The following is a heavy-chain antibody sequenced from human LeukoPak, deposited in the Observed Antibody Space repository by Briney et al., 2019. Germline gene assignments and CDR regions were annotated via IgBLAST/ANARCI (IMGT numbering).Heavy chain of an antibody. CDR2: ISAYNGNT. D-gene: IGHD3-3*01. Sequence: ASVKVSCKASGYTFTSYGISWVRQAPGQGLEWMGWISAYNGNTNYAQKLQGRVTMTTDTSTSTAYMEQRSLRSDDTAVYYCARGSIRFLEWSARGFDPWGQGTLVTVSS. V-gene: IGHV1-18*01. CDR3: ARGSIRFLEWSARGFDP. CDR1: GYTFTSYG. J-gene: IGHJ5*02.